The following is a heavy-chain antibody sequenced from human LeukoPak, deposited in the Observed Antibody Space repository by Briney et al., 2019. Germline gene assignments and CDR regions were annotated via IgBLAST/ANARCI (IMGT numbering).Heavy chain of an antibody. J-gene: IGHJ4*02. CDR2: IIGSSGDT. V-gene: IGHV3-23*01. D-gene: IGHD5-12*01. Sequence: GGSLRLSCAASGFRFSNFAMSWVRQAPGKGLEWISLIIGSSGDTLYADSVKGRFTISRDISKNRLYLQMNSLRAEDTALYYCAKGAYDYIEMGYFDDWGQGTLVTVSS. CDR3: AKGAYDYIEMGYFDD. CDR1: GFRFSNFA.